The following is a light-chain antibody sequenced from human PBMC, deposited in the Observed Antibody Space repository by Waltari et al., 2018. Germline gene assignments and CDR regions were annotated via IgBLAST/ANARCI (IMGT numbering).Light chain of an antibody. Sequence: QSALTQPASVSGSPGQSITISCTGTSSDVGSYNLVSWYQQHPGKTPKRRIYAVSKRPAGVSNRFSGSKSGNTASLTISGLQAEDEADYYCCSYAGSSTLVFGGGTKLTVL. CDR3: CSYAGSSTLV. CDR2: AVS. V-gene: IGLV2-23*02. J-gene: IGLJ2*01. CDR1: SSDVGSYNL.